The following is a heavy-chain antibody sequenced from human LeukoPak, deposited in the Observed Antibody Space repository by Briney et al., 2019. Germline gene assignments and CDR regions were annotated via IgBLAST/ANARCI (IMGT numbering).Heavy chain of an antibody. J-gene: IGHJ6*02. Sequence: SETLSLTCAVYGGSFSGYYWSWIRQPPGKGLEWIGEINHSGSTNYNPYLKSRVTISVDTSKNQFSLKLSSVTAADTAVYYCARANPRKYCSGGSCSKVYYYYYGMDVWGQGTTVTVSS. CDR2: INHSGST. D-gene: IGHD2-15*01. V-gene: IGHV4-34*01. CDR3: ARANPRKYCSGGSCSKVYYYYYGMDV. CDR1: GGSFSGYY.